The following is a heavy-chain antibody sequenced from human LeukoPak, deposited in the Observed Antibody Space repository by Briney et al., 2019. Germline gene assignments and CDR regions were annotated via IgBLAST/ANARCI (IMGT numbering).Heavy chain of an antibody. CDR3: ARESEGYCSSTSCQEVGFDP. V-gene: IGHV4-59*01. Sequence: PSETLSLTCSVSGGSISSYYWSWIRQPPGKGLEWIGYIYYSGSTNYNPSLKSRVTISVDTSKNQFSLKLSSVTAADTAVYYCARESEGYCSSTSCQEVGFDPWGQGTLVTVSS. CDR2: IYYSGST. J-gene: IGHJ5*02. CDR1: GGSISSYY. D-gene: IGHD2-2*01.